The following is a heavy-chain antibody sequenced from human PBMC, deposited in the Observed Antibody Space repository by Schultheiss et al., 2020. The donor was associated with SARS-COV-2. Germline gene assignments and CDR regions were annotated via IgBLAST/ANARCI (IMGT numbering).Heavy chain of an antibody. Sequence: GGSLRLSCAASGFTFSSYGMHWVRQAPGKGLEWVAVIWYDGSNKYYADSVKGRFTISRDNAKNSLYLQMNSLRAGDTAVYYCARDGYSSSLDYWGQGTLVTVSS. CDR2: IWYDGSNK. V-gene: IGHV3-33*01. D-gene: IGHD6-6*01. CDR1: GFTFSSYG. CDR3: ARDGYSSSLDY. J-gene: IGHJ4*02.